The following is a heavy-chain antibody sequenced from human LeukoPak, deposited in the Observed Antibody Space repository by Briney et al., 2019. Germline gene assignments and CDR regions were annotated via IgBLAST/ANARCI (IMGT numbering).Heavy chain of an antibody. J-gene: IGHJ5*01. CDR1: GGSINNYY. CDR2: IYSSGDT. CDR3: VRQGTRQLSGSLDS. V-gene: IGHV4-59*08. Sequence: SETLSLTCTVSGGSINNYYWRWIRQPPGKGLEWIGYIYSSGDTNYNPSLTSRLTISVDTSKKQFSLRLTSVTAADTAIYYCVRQGTRQLSGSLDSWGHGTLVTVSS. D-gene: IGHD5-24*01.